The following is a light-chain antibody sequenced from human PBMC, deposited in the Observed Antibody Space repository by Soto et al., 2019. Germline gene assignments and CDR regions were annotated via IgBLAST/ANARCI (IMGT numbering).Light chain of an antibody. CDR1: NSNIGSDI. V-gene: IGLV1-44*01. Sequence: QSVLTQPPSASGTPGQRATISCCGSNSNIGSDIVNCYQLLRGAAPEVLINTTNQRPSGVPERFSGSKSGTSASLAISGLQSEDEANSSCATWDGGLSGPFVFGTGTKVTVL. J-gene: IGLJ1*01. CDR3: ATWDGGLSGPFV. CDR2: TTN.